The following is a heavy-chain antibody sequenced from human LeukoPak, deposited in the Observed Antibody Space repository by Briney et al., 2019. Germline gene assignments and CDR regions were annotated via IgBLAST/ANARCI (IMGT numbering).Heavy chain of an antibody. J-gene: IGHJ5*02. V-gene: IGHV6-1*01. CDR2: TYYRSTWYN. CDR1: GDSVSSNSVT. Sequence: SQTLSLTCAISGDSVSSNSVTWNWIRQSPSRGLEWLGRTYYRSTWYNDYAVSVRGRITVNPDTSKNQFSLHLNSVTPEDTAVYYCARRLTQYDCFDPWGQGILVAVSS. D-gene: IGHD2-2*01. CDR3: ARRLTQYDCFDP.